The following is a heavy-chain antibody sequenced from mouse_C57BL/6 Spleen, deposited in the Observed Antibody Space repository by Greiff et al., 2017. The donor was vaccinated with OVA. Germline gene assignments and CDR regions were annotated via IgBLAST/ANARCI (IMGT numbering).Heavy chain of an antibody. J-gene: IGHJ4*01. D-gene: IGHD2-3*01. CDR2: IDPSDSET. CDR1: GYTFTSYW. V-gene: IGHV1-52*01. CDR3: ARGTDYDGYSYYAMDY. Sequence: QVQLQQPGAELVRPGSSVKLSCKASGYTFTSYWMHWVKQRPIQGLEWIGNIDPSDSETHYNQKFKDKATLTVDKSSSTAYMQLSSLTSEDSAVYYCARGTDYDGYSYYAMDYWGQGTSVTVSS.